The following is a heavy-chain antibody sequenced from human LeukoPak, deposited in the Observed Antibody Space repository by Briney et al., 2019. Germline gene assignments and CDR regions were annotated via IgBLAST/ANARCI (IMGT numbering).Heavy chain of an antibody. CDR3: AKLYCSSTSCSYDY. CDR1: GFTFSSYA. J-gene: IGHJ4*02. D-gene: IGHD2-2*01. Sequence: GGSLRLSCAASGFTFSSYAMSWVRQAPGKGLEWVSAISGSGGSAYYGDSVKGRFTISRDKSKNTLYLQMNSLRAEDTAVYYCAKLYCSSTSCSYDYWGQGTLVTASS. V-gene: IGHV3-23*01. CDR2: ISGSGGSA.